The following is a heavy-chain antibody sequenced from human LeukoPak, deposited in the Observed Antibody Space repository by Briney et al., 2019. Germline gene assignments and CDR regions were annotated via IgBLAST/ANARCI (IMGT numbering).Heavy chain of an antibody. V-gene: IGHV3-23*01. CDR2: TSGSGDST. CDR1: GFTFSRYT. D-gene: IGHD3/OR15-3a*01. J-gene: IGHJ3*02. Sequence: GGSLRLSCAASGFTFSRYTMSWVRKAPGKGLGWVSSTSGSGDSTYYAAYVKGRFTLSRDNSKNTLYLQINSLRAEDTAVYYCAKQWRGTGDAFDIWGQGTMVTVSS. CDR3: AKQWRGTGDAFDI.